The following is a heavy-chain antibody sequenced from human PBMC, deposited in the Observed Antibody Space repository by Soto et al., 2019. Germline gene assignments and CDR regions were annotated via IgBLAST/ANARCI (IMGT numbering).Heavy chain of an antibody. CDR2: IDPSDSYT. V-gene: IGHV5-10-1*01. D-gene: IGHD3-10*01. CDR1: GYSFTSYW. CDR3: ARQGSGSYYKALGYNAEYFQH. J-gene: IGHJ1*01. Sequence: PGESLKISCKGSGYSFTSYWISWVRQMPGKGLEWMGRIDPSDSYTNYSPSFQGHVTISADKSISTAYLQWSSLKASDTAMYYCARQGSGSYYKALGYNAEYFQHWGQGTLVTVSS.